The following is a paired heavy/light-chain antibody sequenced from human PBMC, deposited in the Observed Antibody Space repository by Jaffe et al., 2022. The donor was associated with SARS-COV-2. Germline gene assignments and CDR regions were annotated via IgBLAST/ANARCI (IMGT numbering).Heavy chain of an antibody. D-gene: IGHD2-2*01. CDR3: ATAKDIIAVSSTGHFDY. J-gene: IGHJ4*02. V-gene: IGHV1-69*08. Sequence: QVQLVQSGAEVKKPGSSVKVSCKASGGTFSRYTINWVRQAPGQGLEWMGRVVPILGTTDYAQKFQGRVTIAADKATGTAYMDLKSLRSEDTAVYYCATAKDIIAVSSTGHFDYWGQGTLVTVSS. CDR2: VVPILGTT. CDR1: GGTFSRYT.
Light chain of an antibody. CDR1: YSNIGNNY. V-gene: IGLV1-47*01. J-gene: IGLJ1*01. CDR3: ATWDDSLTGYV. Sequence: QSVLSQPPSASGTPGQRVTFSCSGSYSNIGNNYVYWYQQLPGTAPKLLIYTNNQRSSGVPDRFSGSKSGTSASLAISGLRSEDEADYYCATWDDSLTGYVFGTGTKVTVL. CDR2: TNN.